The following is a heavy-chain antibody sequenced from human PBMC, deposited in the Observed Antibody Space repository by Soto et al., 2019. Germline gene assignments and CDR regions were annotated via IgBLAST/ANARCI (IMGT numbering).Heavy chain of an antibody. CDR2: VYWDDDK. V-gene: IGHV2-5*02. J-gene: IGHJ5*02. D-gene: IGHD1-1*01. CDR3: AHRRPWSSDWNSGWFDP. Sequence: QITLKESGPTLVSPTQTLTLTCTFSGFSLTTSGVGVGWIRQPPGKALEWLAFVYWDDDKRYSPSLKSRLTIATDTSKNQVVLTMTNMDPVDTATSFCAHRRPWSSDWNSGWFDPWGQGTLVTVSS. CDR1: GFSLTTSGVG.